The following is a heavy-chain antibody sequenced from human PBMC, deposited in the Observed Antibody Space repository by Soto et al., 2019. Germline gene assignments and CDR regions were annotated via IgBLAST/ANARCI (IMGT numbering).Heavy chain of an antibody. CDR3: AKDPGGGDYASDY. Sequence: EVQLLESGGGLVLPGGSLRLSCAASGFTFSSYAMSWVGQAPGKGLEWVSAISGSGGSTYYADSVKGRFTISRDNSKNTRYLQMNTLRAGDTAVYYCAKDPGGGDYASDYWGQGTLVTVSS. J-gene: IGHJ4*02. CDR2: ISGSGGST. CDR1: GFTFSSYA. V-gene: IGHV3-23*01. D-gene: IGHD4-17*01.